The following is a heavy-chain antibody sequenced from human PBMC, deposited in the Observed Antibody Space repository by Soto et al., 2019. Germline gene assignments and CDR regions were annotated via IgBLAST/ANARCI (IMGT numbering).Heavy chain of an antibody. CDR3: AAFAGADFGGSKSGGQDGH. J-gene: IGHJ4*02. Sequence: SETLSLTCAVYGGSFIGNYWSWIRQPPGKGLEWIRDIHHSGGTNSNPSLKSRVTLSLDTSKNQFSLTMKSVAAADTAVYYCAAFAGADFGGSKSGGQDGHWGQGSMVTVSS. CDR2: IHHSGGT. CDR1: GGSFIGNY. V-gene: IGHV4-34*01. D-gene: IGHD2-15*01.